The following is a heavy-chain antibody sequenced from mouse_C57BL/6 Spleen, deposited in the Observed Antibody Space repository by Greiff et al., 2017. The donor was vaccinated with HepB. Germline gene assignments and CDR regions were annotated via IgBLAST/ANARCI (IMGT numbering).Heavy chain of an antibody. D-gene: IGHD2-1*01. V-gene: IGHV1-59*01. CDR1: GYTFTSYW. CDR2: IDPSDSYT. CDR3: ASYGNYVGYYFDY. J-gene: IGHJ2*01. Sequence: VQLQQPGAELVRPGTSVKLSCKASGYTFTSYWMHWVKQRPGQGLEWIGVIDPSDSYTNYNQKFKGKATLTVDTSSSTAYMQLSSLTSEDSAVYDCASYGNYVGYYFDYWGQGTTLTVSS.